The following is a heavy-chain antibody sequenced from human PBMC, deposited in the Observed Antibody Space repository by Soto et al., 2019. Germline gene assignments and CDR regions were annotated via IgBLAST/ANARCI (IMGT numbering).Heavy chain of an antibody. V-gene: IGHV1-69*12. CDR3: ARDRIVVVTAIRTDGMDV. Sequence: QVQLVQSGAEVKKPGSSVKVSCKASGGTFSSYAISWVRQAPGQGLEWMGGIIPIFGTANYAQKFQGRVTSTADESTSTAYMELSSLRSEDTAVYYCARDRIVVVTAIRTDGMDVWGQGTTVTVSS. D-gene: IGHD2-21*02. J-gene: IGHJ6*02. CDR1: GGTFSSYA. CDR2: IIPIFGTA.